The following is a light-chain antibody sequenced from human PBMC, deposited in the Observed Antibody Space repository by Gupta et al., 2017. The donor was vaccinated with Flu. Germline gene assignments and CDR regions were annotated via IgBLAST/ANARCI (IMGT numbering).Light chain of an antibody. CDR2: KAS. CDR1: QSISSW. CDR3: QQYNSYPSKGT. V-gene: IGKV1-5*03. Sequence: DIQMTQSPSTLSASVGDRVTITCRASQSISSWLAWYQQKPGKAPKLLIYKASSLESGVPSRFSGSGSGTEFTLTISSLQPDDFATYYCQQYNSYPSKGTFGQGTKVEIK. J-gene: IGKJ1*01.